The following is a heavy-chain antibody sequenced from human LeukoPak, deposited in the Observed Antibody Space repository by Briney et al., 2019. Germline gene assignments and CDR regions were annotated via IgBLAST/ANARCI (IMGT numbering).Heavy chain of an antibody. V-gene: IGHV3-21*01. CDR3: ARVEQQLPQFPDY. J-gene: IGHJ4*02. D-gene: IGHD6-13*01. CDR2: ISSSSSYI. CDR1: GFTFSSYS. Sequence: GGSLRLSWAASGFTFSSYSMTWVRQAPGKGLEWVSSISSSSSYIYYADSVKGRFTISRDNAKNSLYLQMNSLRAEDTAVYYCARVEQQLPQFPDYWGQGTLVTVSS.